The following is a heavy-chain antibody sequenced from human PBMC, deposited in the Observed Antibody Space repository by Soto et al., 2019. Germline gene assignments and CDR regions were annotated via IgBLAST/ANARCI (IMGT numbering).Heavy chain of an antibody. V-gene: IGHV3-48*02. J-gene: IGHJ4*02. D-gene: IGHD4-17*01. CDR3: ARDNYGGMLDF. CDR2: ITDSSDTV. Sequence: GGSLRLSCVASGFSFSNYNMNWVRQAPGKGLEWVSYITDSSDTVHYADSVRGRFTISRDNAESSLYLQMNSLRDEDTAIYYCARDNYGGMLDFWGPGTLVTVSS. CDR1: GFSFSNYN.